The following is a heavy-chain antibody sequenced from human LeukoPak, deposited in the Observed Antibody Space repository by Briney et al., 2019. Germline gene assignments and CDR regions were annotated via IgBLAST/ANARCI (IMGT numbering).Heavy chain of an antibody. CDR3: ARSQSYYYDSSGGSEYFQH. Sequence: ASVKVSCKASGGTFSSYAISWVRQAPGQGLEWMGGIIPIFGTVNYAQKFQGRVTITADESTSTAYMELSSLRSEDTAVYYCARSQSYYYDSSGGSEYFQHWGQGTLVTVSS. V-gene: IGHV1-69*13. CDR2: IIPIFGTV. D-gene: IGHD3-22*01. CDR1: GGTFSSYA. J-gene: IGHJ1*01.